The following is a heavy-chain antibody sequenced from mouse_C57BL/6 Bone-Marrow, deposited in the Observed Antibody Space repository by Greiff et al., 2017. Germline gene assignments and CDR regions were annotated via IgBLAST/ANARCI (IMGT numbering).Heavy chain of an antibody. Sequence: EVQRVESGGDLVKPGGSLKLSCAASGFTFSSYGMSWVRQTPDKRLEWVATISSGGSYTYYPDSVKGRFTISRDNAKNTLYLQMSSLKSEDTAMYYCASPYDYGNWYFDVWGTGTTVTVSS. J-gene: IGHJ1*03. V-gene: IGHV5-6*01. CDR3: ASPYDYGNWYFDV. CDR1: GFTFSSYG. CDR2: ISSGGSYT. D-gene: IGHD2-4*01.